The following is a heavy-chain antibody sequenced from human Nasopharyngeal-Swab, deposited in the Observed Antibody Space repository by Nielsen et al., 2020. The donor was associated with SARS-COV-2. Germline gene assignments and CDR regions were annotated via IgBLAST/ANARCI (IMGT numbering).Heavy chain of an antibody. D-gene: IGHD3-9*01. Sequence: GEPLKISCAASGFTFTSYAMNWVRQAPGKGLEWLSAVNGNGADTYYADSVKGRFTISEDNSKNTLYLHMNSLRAEDTAVYYCAKDLTGYYAPLDQWGQGVLVTVSS. CDR1: GFTFTSYA. CDR2: VNGNGADT. V-gene: IGHV3-23*01. J-gene: IGHJ4*02. CDR3: AKDLTGYYAPLDQ.